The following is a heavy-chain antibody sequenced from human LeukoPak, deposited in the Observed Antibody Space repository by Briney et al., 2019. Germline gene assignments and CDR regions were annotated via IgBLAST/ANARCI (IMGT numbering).Heavy chain of an antibody. Sequence: ASMKVSCKASGYTFTSYYMHWVRQAPGQGLEWMGIINPSGGSASYAQKFQGRVTMTRDTSTSTVYMELSSLRSEDTAVYYCARDTGGYCSSTSCYIRYPTAAMVMDYWGQGTLVTVSS. D-gene: IGHD2-2*02. CDR3: ARDTGGYCSSTSCYIRYPTAAMVMDY. J-gene: IGHJ4*02. CDR2: INPSGGSA. CDR1: GYTFTSYY. V-gene: IGHV1-46*01.